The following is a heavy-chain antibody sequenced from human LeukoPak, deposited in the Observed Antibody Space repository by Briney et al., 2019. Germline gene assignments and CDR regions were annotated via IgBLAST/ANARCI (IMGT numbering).Heavy chain of an antibody. J-gene: IGHJ4*02. Sequence: GRSLRLSCAPSGFTSSRYEINTVPQAPGKWLGWVLAISGSGGSRYYADSVKGRFTISRDNSKNTLYLQMNSLRAEDTAVYYCAKDGYWGQGTLVTVSS. CDR1: GFTSSRYE. V-gene: IGHV3-23*01. CDR2: ISGSGGSR. CDR3: AKDGY.